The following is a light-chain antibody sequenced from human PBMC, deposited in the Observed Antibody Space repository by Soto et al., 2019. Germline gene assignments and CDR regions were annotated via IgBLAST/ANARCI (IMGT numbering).Light chain of an antibody. CDR3: QQYNNWPWT. Sequence: EIVMTQSPATLSVSPGERATLSCRASQSVSSNLAWYQQKPGQAPRPLIYGASTRATGIPARFSGSGSGTEFTLTFSSLQSEDFAVYYCQQYNNWPWTFGQGDQGGYQ. V-gene: IGKV3-15*01. CDR1: QSVSSN. CDR2: GAS. J-gene: IGKJ1*01.